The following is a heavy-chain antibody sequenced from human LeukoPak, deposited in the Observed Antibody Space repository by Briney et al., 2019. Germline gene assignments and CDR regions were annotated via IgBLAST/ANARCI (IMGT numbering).Heavy chain of an antibody. Sequence: GGSLRLSCAASGFTFSSYAMSWVRQAPGKELEWVSAISGSGGTTYYADSVKGRFTISRDNAKNSLYLQMNSLRVEDTALYYCARRAPSHDFDDWGQGTLVTVSS. CDR1: GFTFSSYA. V-gene: IGHV3-23*01. CDR3: ARRAPSHDFDD. CDR2: ISGSGGTT. J-gene: IGHJ4*02.